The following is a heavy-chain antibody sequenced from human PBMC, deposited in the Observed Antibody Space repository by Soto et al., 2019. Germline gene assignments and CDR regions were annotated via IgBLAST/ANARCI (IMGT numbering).Heavy chain of an antibody. V-gene: IGHV4-30-2*01. Sequence: TPGKGLECIGDIYHSGSTYYSPSLKSRVTISVDRSKNQFSLKLSSVTAADTAVYYCARGPPLGYWGQGTLVTVSS. J-gene: IGHJ4*02. CDR2: IYHSGST. CDR3: ARGPPLGY.